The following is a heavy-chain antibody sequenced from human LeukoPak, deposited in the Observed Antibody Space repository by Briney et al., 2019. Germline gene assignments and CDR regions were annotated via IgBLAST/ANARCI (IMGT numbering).Heavy chain of an antibody. V-gene: IGHV4-4*09. J-gene: IGHJ6*03. CDR2: IYTSGST. CDR1: GGSISSYY. CDR3: ARLTAAAGKDYYYYYYMDV. Sequence: SETLSLTCTVSGGSISSYYWSWIRQPPGKSLDLIGYIYTSGSTNYNPSLKRLVTISVDTSKNQFSHKLSSVTAADTADYYCARLTAAAGKDYYYYYYMDVWGKGTTVTVSS. D-gene: IGHD6-13*01.